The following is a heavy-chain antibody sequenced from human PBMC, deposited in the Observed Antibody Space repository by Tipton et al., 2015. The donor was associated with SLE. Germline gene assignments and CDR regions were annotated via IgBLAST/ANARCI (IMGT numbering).Heavy chain of an antibody. V-gene: IGHV4-61*02. D-gene: IGHD2-8*02. Sequence: LRLSCTVSGGSISSGSYYWSWIRQPAGKGLEWIGRIYTSGSTNYNPSLKSRVTISVDTSKNQFTLKLSSVTAADTAVYYCARDRGGLVFDLWGRGTLVTVSS. CDR1: GGSISSGSYY. CDR2: IYTSGST. J-gene: IGHJ2*01. CDR3: ARDRGGLVFDL.